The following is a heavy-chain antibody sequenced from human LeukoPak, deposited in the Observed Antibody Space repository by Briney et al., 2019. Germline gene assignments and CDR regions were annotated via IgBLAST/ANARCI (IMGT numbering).Heavy chain of an antibody. CDR3: ARVWSPLWFGDPGAFDI. CDR1: GGSLSSYY. J-gene: IGHJ3*02. CDR2: IYYSGST. Sequence: PSETLSLTCTVSGGSLSSYYWSWIRQPPGKGLEWIGYIYYSGSTNYNPSLKSRVTISVDTSKNQFSLKLSSVTAADTAVYYCARVWSPLWFGDPGAFDIWGQGTMVTVSS. V-gene: IGHV4-59*01. D-gene: IGHD3-10*01.